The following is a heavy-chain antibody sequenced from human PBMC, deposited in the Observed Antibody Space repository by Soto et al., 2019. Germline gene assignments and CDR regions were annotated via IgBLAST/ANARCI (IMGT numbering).Heavy chain of an antibody. CDR3: ARDHRWAFDY. Sequence: EVQLVESGGGLVQPGGYLRLSCVASGFTLDRYAMNWVRQAPGKGLEWLSWISPDSATVEYSASVTGRFTMSRDDAKNLLDLQMNSLKAEDTAVYYCARDHRWAFDYWGQGTRVTVTS. CDR1: GFTLDRYA. J-gene: IGHJ4*02. CDR2: ISPDSATV. V-gene: IGHV3-48*04. D-gene: IGHD3-16*01.